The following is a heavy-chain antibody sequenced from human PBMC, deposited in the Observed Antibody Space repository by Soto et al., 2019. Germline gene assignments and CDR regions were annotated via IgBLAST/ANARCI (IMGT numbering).Heavy chain of an antibody. J-gene: IGHJ2*01. CDR2: IYYSGST. D-gene: IGHD4-17*01. Sequence: PSETLSLTCTVSGGSISSSSYYWGWIRQPPGKGLEWIGSIYYSGSTYYNPSLKSRVTISVDTSNNQFSLKLSSVTAADTAVYYCAPPYGAYENWYFDLWGRGTLVTVSS. CDR1: GGSISSSSYY. V-gene: IGHV4-39*01. CDR3: APPYGAYENWYFDL.